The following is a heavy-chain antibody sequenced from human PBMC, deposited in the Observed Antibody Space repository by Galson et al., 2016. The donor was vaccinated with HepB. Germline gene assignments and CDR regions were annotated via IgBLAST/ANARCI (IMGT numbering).Heavy chain of an antibody. V-gene: IGHV3-23*01. Sequence: SLRLSCAAAGFTFSNYAMSWVRQAPGKGLEWVSTISGSGDSTYYADSGKGRFTISRDKSKNTLYLQMNSLRAEDTAVYYCTKDGDSTGYYYSKFNWGLGTLVTVSS. CDR2: ISGSGDST. J-gene: IGHJ4*02. CDR3: TKDGDSTGYYYSKFN. CDR1: GFTFSNYA. D-gene: IGHD3-22*01.